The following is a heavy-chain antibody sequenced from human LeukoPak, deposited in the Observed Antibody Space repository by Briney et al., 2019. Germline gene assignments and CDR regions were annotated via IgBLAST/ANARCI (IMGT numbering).Heavy chain of an antibody. V-gene: IGHV1-18*01. D-gene: IGHD1-7*01. Sequence: ASVKVSCKASGGTFSSYAISWVRQAPGQGLEWMGWISAYNGNTNYAQKLQGRVTMTTDTSTSTAYMELRSLRSDDTAVYYCARDFQNWNYDYWGQGTLVTASS. CDR2: ISAYNGNT. CDR3: ARDFQNWNYDY. CDR1: GGTFSSYA. J-gene: IGHJ4*02.